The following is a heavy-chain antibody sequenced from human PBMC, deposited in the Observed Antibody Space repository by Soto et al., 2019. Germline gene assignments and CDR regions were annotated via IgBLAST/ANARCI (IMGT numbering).Heavy chain of an antibody. CDR2: TFHSGAA. CDR1: GDSISSGCYY. Sequence: VQLQESGPGLVKASQTLSLTCTVSGDSISSGCYYWTWIRQTPGKGMERIGYTFHSGAAYFNSSPEGRVSISVDTSKTQFFLKFTAVTAADTAVYYCARGGHVGSATSCCHNFWGQGTLVTVSS. V-gene: IGHV4-30-4*01. D-gene: IGHD2-2*01. J-gene: IGHJ4*02. CDR3: ARGGHVGSATSCCHNF.